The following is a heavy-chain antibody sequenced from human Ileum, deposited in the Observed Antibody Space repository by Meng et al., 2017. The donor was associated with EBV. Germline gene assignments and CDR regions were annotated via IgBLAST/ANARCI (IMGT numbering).Heavy chain of an antibody. Sequence: QVPLQESGPGLVKPSETLSLTCAVSGGSIRRSDWWSWVRQPPGKGLEWIGETSHSGSTNYSPSLKSRVTISLDKSKNQLSLKLNSVTAADTAVYYCASSDYYRSDYWGQGTLVTVSS. V-gene: IGHV4-4*02. D-gene: IGHD3-22*01. CDR2: TSHSGST. CDR3: ASSDYYRSDY. CDR1: GGSIRRSDW. J-gene: IGHJ4*02.